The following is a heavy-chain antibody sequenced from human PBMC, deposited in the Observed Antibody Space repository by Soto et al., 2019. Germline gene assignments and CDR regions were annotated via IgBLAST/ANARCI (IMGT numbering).Heavy chain of an antibody. Sequence: ASETLSLTCSVSGASISSKYWSWVRQPPGKGLEWIGYIYFGGTTQSNPSLKSRAIISLDTSKNQFSLNLSSVTAADTAVYYCATRTFGSNAFFDTWGQGALVTVSS. V-gene: IGHV4-59*08. CDR3: ATRTFGSNAFFDT. CDR2: IYFGGTT. J-gene: IGHJ4*02. CDR1: GASISSKY. D-gene: IGHD3-10*01.